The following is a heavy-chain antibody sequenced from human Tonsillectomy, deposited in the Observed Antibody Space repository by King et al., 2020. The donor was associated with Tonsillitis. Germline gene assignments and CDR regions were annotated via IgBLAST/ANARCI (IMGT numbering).Heavy chain of an antibody. V-gene: IGHV1-46*01. J-gene: IGHJ4*02. CDR3: AREFAAYSSSWSMYD. CDR2: INPSGHST. Sequence: VQLVESGAEVKKPGASVKISCKASGYTFSSYYIHWVRQAPGQGLEWMGIINPSGHSTTYAQKFQGRVSMTRDTSTSIVYMELRSLRSEDTAVYYCAREFAAYSSSWSMYDWGQGTVVAVSS. D-gene: IGHD6-13*01. CDR1: GYTFSSYY.